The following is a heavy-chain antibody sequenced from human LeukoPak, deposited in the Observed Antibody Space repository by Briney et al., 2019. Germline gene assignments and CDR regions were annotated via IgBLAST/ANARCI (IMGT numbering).Heavy chain of an antibody. CDR2: ISPYNGNT. D-gene: IGHD6-19*01. V-gene: IGHV1-18*01. Sequence: ASVKVSCKASGYDFTSVGITCVRRAPGQGLEWMGWISPYNGNTRYAQKFQGRVAMTTDTSTTTAYMELRGLRFNDTAVYYCAMPGSGSGWYFDYWGQGTLVTVSS. CDR1: GYDFTSVG. J-gene: IGHJ4*02. CDR3: AMPGSGSGWYFDY.